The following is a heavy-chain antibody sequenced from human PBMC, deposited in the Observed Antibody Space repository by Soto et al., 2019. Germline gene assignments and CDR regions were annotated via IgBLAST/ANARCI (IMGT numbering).Heavy chain of an antibody. D-gene: IGHD3-16*02. CDR1: GFTFSSYW. J-gene: IGHJ4*02. V-gene: IGHV3-74*01. CDR2: INSDGSST. CDR3: ASDIVGHDYVWGSYRGGVVDY. Sequence: GGSLRLSCAASGFTFSSYWMHWVRQAPGKRLVWVSRINSDGSSTSYADSVKGRFTISRDNAKNTLYLQMNSLRAEDTAVYYCASDIVGHDYVWGSYRGGVVDYWGQGTLVTVSS.